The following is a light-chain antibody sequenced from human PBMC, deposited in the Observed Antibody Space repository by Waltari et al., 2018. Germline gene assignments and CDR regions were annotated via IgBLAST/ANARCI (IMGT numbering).Light chain of an antibody. CDR1: QTLSKNY. J-gene: IGKJ2*01. Sequence: IVLTQSPGTLSLSPGESATLSCRASQTLSKNYLAWSQQKPGQAPRLLIYGASSRAAGIQDRFSGSGSGTYFTLTISRLEPDDFAMYYCQQYGSSVLYTFGQGTKLEIK. V-gene: IGKV3-20*01. CDR2: GAS. CDR3: QQYGSSVLYT.